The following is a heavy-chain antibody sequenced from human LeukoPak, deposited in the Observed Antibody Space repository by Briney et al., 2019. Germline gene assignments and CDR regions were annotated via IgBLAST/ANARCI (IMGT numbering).Heavy chain of an antibody. V-gene: IGHV1-46*01. Sequence: ASVKVSCKASGYTFTSYYMHWVRQAPGQGLEWMGIINPSGGSTSYAQKFQGRVTMTRDTSTSTVYMELSSLRSEDTAVHYCATSPYSSGWYSWWGQGTLVTVSS. J-gene: IGHJ4*01. CDR3: ATSPYSSGWYSW. D-gene: IGHD6-19*01. CDR2: INPSGGST. CDR1: GYTFTSYY.